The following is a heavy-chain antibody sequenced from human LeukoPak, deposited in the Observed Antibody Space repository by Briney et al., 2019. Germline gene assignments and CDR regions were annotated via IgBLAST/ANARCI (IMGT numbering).Heavy chain of an antibody. CDR1: GFTFSSYG. CDR3: ARDRYYSVDY. CDR2: ISSSGSTI. J-gene: IGHJ4*02. D-gene: IGHD1-26*01. V-gene: IGHV3-48*04. Sequence: GGSLRLSCAASGFTFSSYGMHWVRQAPGKGLEWVSYISSSGSTIYYADSVKGRFTISRDNAKNTLFLQINSLRAEDTAVYYCARDRYYSVDYWGQGTLVTVSS.